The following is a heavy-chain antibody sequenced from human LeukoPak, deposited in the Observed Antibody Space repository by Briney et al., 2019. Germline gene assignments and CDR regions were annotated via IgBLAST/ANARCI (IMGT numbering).Heavy chain of an antibody. CDR2: ISSDGSGK. CDR3: GRVRPGDADY. D-gene: IGHD1-26*01. CDR1: GFTFSTYW. J-gene: IGHJ4*02. V-gene: IGHV3-7*01. Sequence: PGGSLRLSCAASGFTFSTYWMTWVRQAPGKGLEWVASISSDGSGKYYMDSVKGRFTISRDNAKNSLFLQMNSVRAEDTAVHYCGRVRPGDADYWGQGTLVTVSS.